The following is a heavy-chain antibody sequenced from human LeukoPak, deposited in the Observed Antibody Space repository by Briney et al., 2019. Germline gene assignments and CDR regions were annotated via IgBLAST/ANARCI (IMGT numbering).Heavy chain of an antibody. Sequence: GGSLRLSCAASGFTFSTYALSWVRQAPGKGLEWVSGISGSGGGSYFADSVKGRFTISRDNSKNTLYLQMNSLRAEGTAVYYCAKDVAQSTYYDFWSGSFDYWGQGTLVTVSS. V-gene: IGHV3-23*01. CDR2: ISGSGGGS. CDR1: GFTFSTYA. J-gene: IGHJ4*02. CDR3: AKDVAQSTYYDFWSGSFDY. D-gene: IGHD3-3*01.